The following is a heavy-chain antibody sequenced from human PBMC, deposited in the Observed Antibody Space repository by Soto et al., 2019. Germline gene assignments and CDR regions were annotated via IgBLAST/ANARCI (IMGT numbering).Heavy chain of an antibody. J-gene: IGHJ6*02. V-gene: IGHV4-34*01. CDR2: INHSGSA. Sequence: SETLSLTCAVYGGSFSGYYWSWIRQPPGKGLEWIGEINHSGSANYNPSLKSRVTISVDTSKNQFSLKLSSVTAADTAVYYCARGRRPPVGYCCYYGMDVWGQGTTVTVSS. CDR3: ARGRRPPVGYCCYYGMDV. CDR1: GGSFSGYY. D-gene: IGHD3-3*01.